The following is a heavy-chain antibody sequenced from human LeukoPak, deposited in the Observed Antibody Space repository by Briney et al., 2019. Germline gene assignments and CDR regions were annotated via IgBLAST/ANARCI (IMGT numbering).Heavy chain of an antibody. D-gene: IGHD6-19*01. CDR3: SKVGAAGTHFFDY. V-gene: IGHV3-23*01. CDR2: ITGSGGTT. CDR1: GFTFTTYA. J-gene: IGHJ4*02. Sequence: HPGGSLRLSCAASGFTFTTYAMTWVRQAPGKGLEWVSTITGSGGTTYYAASVRGRFTISRDNSKNTLSLQMNSLRAADTAVYYCSKVGAAGTHFFDYWGQGTLVTVSS.